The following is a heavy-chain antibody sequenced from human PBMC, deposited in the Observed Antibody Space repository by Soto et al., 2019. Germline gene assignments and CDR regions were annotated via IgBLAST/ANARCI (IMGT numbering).Heavy chain of an antibody. J-gene: IGHJ4*02. CDR3: ARYRREAVAGYTLDN. D-gene: IGHD6-13*01. CDR2: VYNSGST. Sequence: SETLSLTCTVSGGSTSSYYWTWIRQPPGKGLEWIGYVYNSGSTNYNPSLKSRVTISEDTSKSQFSLKVNSMAAADTAVYYCARYRREAVAGYTLDNWGQGILVTVS. CDR1: GGSTSSYY. V-gene: IGHV4-59*01.